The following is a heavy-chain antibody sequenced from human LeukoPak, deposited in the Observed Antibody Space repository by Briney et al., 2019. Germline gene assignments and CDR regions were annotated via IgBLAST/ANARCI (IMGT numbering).Heavy chain of an antibody. CDR1: GFTFSAFA. J-gene: IGHJ3*02. CDR3: AKGALYGSGSYYSAFDI. CDR2: IRSTGAST. D-gene: IGHD3-10*01. V-gene: IGHV3-23*01. Sequence: KAGGSLRLSCAASGFTFSAFAMTWVRQAPGKGLEWVSTIRSTGASTYYADSVKGRFTISRDNSKNTLYLQMNILTAKGTAVYYCAKGALYGSGSYYSAFDIWGQGTMVTVSS.